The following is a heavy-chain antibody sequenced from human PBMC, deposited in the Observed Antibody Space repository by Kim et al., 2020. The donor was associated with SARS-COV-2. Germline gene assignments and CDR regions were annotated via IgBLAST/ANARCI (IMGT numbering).Heavy chain of an antibody. CDR2: IYYSGRT. Sequence: SETLSLTCTVSGGSISSSSYYWGWIRQPPGKGLEWIGSIYYSGRTYYNPSLKSRVTISVDTSKNQFSLKLSSVTAADTAVYYCARRGGSYYDAFDIWGQGTMVTLSS. V-gene: IGHV4-39*01. D-gene: IGHD1-26*01. CDR1: GGSISSSSYY. CDR3: ARRGGSYYDAFDI. J-gene: IGHJ3*02.